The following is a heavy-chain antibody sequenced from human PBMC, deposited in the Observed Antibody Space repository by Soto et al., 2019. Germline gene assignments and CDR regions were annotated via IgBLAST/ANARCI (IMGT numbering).Heavy chain of an antibody. CDR2: INHSGST. CDR1: GGSFSGYY. Sequence: QVQLQQWGAGLLKPSETLSLTCAVYGGSFSGYYWSWIRQPPGKGLEWIGEINHSGSTNYNPSLKSRVTISVDTSKNQCSLKLSSVTAADTAVYYCARGPYGDYVDYWGQGTLVTVSS. V-gene: IGHV4-34*01. D-gene: IGHD4-17*01. J-gene: IGHJ4*02. CDR3: ARGPYGDYVDY.